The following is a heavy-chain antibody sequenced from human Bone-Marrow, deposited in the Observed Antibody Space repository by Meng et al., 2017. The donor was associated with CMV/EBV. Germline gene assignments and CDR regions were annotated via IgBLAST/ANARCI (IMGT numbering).Heavy chain of an antibody. D-gene: IGHD6-6*01. CDR1: GYTFTSYY. Sequence: ASVKVSCKASGYTFTSYYMHWVRQAPGQGLEWMGMIIPSGGSTSYAQKFQGRVTMTRDTSTSTVYMELSSLRSEDTAVYYCARAGRSSVDGMDVWGQGTTVTVSS. V-gene: IGHV1-46*01. J-gene: IGHJ6*02. CDR2: IIPSGGST. CDR3: ARAGRSSVDGMDV.